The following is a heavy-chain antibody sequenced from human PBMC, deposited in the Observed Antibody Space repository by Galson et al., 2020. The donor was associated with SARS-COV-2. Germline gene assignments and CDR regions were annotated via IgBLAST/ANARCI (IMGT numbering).Heavy chain of an antibody. CDR2: IYHSGST. CDR3: AHTGGHYYYYGMDV. Sequence: SATLSLTCTVSGYSISSGYYWGWIRQPPGKGLEWIGSIYHSGSTYYNPSLKSRVTISVDTSKNQFSLKLSSVTAADTAVYYCAHTGGHYYYYGMDVWGQGTTVTVSS. V-gene: IGHV4-38-2*02. CDR1: GYSISSGYY. D-gene: IGHD1-26*01. J-gene: IGHJ6*02.